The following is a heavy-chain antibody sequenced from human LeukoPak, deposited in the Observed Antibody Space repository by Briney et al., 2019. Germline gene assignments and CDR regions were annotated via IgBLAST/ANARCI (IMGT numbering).Heavy chain of an antibody. Sequence: GRSLRLSCAASGFTFSSYGMHWVRQAPGKGLEWVAVIWYDGSNKYYADSVKGRFTISRDNSKNTLYLQMNSLRAEDTAVHYCARAPGYSYGLDYWGQGTLVTVSS. J-gene: IGHJ4*02. D-gene: IGHD5-18*01. CDR2: IWYDGSNK. CDR3: ARAPGYSYGLDY. CDR1: GFTFSSYG. V-gene: IGHV3-33*01.